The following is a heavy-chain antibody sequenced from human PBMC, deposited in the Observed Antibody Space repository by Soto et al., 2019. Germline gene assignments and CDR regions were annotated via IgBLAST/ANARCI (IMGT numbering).Heavy chain of an antibody. CDR3: ARDSCSGGSCYGTADY. CDR1: GGTFSSYA. V-gene: IGHV1-69*13. D-gene: IGHD2-15*01. J-gene: IGHJ4*02. CDR2: IIPIFGTA. Sequence: ASVKVSCKASGGTFSSYAISWVRQAPGQGLEWMGGIIPIFGTANYAQKFQGRVTITADESTSTAYMELSSLRSEDTAVYYCARDSCSGGSCYGTADYWGQGTLVTVSS.